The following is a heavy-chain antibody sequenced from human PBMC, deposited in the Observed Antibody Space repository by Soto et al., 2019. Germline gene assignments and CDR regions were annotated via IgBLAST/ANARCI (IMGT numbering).Heavy chain of an antibody. Sequence: SETLSLTCTVSGGSISSGDYYWSWIRQPPGKGLEWIGSIYYSGSIYYNPSLKSRVTISVDTSKNQFSLKLSSVTAADPAVYYCAGDSATRTNVLRYFQQACGEGSLVTVSS. CDR2: IYYSGSI. CDR3: AGDSATRTNVLRYFQQA. CDR1: GGSISSGDYY. D-gene: IGHD3-9*01. V-gene: IGHV4-30-4*01. J-gene: IGHJ5*02.